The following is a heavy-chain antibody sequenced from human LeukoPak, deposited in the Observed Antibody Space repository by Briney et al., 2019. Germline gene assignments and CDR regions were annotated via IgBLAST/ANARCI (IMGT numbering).Heavy chain of an antibody. D-gene: IGHD4-17*01. CDR3: ARAGGIDYGDYSSDY. Sequence: PSETLSLTCTVSGGSISSYYWSWIRQPPGKGLEWIGYIYYSGNTNYNPSLKSRVTISVDTSKNQFSLKLNSVTAADTAVYYCARAGGIDYGDYSSDYWGQGTLVTVSS. CDR2: IYYSGNT. J-gene: IGHJ4*02. CDR1: GGSISSYY. V-gene: IGHV4-59*01.